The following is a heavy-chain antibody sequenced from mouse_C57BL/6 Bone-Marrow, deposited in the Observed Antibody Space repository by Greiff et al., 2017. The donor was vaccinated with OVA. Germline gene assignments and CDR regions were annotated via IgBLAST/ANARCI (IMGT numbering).Heavy chain of an antibody. J-gene: IGHJ2*01. CDR3: ARVYDGYYFDY. V-gene: IGHV7-1*01. CDR1: GFTFSDFY. D-gene: IGHD2-3*01. Sequence: EVNLVESGGGLVQSGRSLRLSCATSGFTFSDFYMEWVRQAPGKGLEWIAASRNKANDYTTEYSASVQGRFIVSRDTSQSILYLQMNALRAEDTAIYYCARVYDGYYFDYWGQGTTLTVSS. CDR2: SRNKANDYTT.